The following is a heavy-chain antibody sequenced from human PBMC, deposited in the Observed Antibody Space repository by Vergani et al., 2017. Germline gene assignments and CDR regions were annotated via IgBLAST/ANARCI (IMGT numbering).Heavy chain of an antibody. J-gene: IGHJ6*03. Sequence: QVQLVQSGAEVKKPGSSVKVSCKASGGTFSSYAISWVRQAPGQGVEWMGWIIPIFGTANYAQKFQGRVTITADESTSTAYMELSSLRAEDTAVYYCERERRWLQGRYYYCYMDVWGKGTTVTVSS. CDR2: IIPIFGTA. CDR1: GGTFSSYA. V-gene: IGHV1-69*01. D-gene: IGHD5-24*01. CDR3: ERERRWLQGRYYYCYMDV.